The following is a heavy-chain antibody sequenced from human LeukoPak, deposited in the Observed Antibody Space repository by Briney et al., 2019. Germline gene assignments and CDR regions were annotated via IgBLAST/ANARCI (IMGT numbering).Heavy chain of an antibody. CDR1: GFTFSSYS. Sequence: SGGSLRLSCAASGFTFSSYSMNWVRRAPGKGLEWVSYISSSSSTIYYADSVKGRFTISRDNAKNSLYLQMNSLRAEDTAVYYCAREYYMDVWGKGTTVTVSS. J-gene: IGHJ6*03. CDR3: AREYYMDV. V-gene: IGHV3-48*01. CDR2: ISSSSSTI.